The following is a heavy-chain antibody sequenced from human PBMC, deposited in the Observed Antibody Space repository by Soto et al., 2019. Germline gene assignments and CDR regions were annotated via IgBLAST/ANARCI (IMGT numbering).Heavy chain of an antibody. CDR2: IYYSGST. V-gene: IGHV4-59*01. Sequence: TSETLSLTCTVSGGSISSYYWSWIRQPPGKGLEWIGYIYYSGSTNYNPSLKSRVTISVDTSKNQFSLKLSSVTAADTAVYYCARRYSSSWSDAFDIWGQGTMVTVSS. CDR1: GGSISSYY. D-gene: IGHD6-13*01. CDR3: ARRYSSSWSDAFDI. J-gene: IGHJ3*02.